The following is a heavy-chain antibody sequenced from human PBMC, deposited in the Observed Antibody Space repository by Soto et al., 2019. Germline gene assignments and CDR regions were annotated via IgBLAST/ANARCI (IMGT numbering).Heavy chain of an antibody. CDR3: AKTAEAVAGTVYGY. J-gene: IGHJ4*02. Sequence: EVQLLESGGGLVQPGGSLRLSCAASGFTFSIYAMGWVRQAPGKGLEWVSAICGSGGTYYADSVKGRFTISRDNSQNTLYLQMNSLRAEDTAVYYCAKTAEAVAGTVYGYWGQGTLVTVS. D-gene: IGHD6-19*01. CDR2: ICGSGGT. V-gene: IGHV3-23*01. CDR1: GFTFSIYA.